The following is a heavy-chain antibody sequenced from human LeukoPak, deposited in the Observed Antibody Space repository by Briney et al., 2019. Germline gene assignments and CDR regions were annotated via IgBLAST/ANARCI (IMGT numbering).Heavy chain of an antibody. CDR2: IYRDGST. CDR1: GFTFSNAW. Sequence: PGGSLRLSCTASGFTFSNAWLTWVRQAPGKGLEWVSVIYRDGSTDYADSVKGRSTISRDTSKNTLYLQMNSLRAEDTAVYYCARGRPSYYFDYWGQGTLVTVSS. V-gene: IGHV3-53*01. J-gene: IGHJ4*02. CDR3: ARGRPSYYFDY.